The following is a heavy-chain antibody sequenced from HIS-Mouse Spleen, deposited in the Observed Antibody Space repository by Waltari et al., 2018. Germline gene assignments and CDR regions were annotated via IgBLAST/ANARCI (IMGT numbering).Heavy chain of an antibody. CDR3: ARRRSYFDY. CDR2: ISYDGSNK. V-gene: IGHV3-30-3*01. J-gene: IGHJ4*02. CDR1: GFTFSSYA. Sequence: QVQLVESGGGVVQPGRSLRLSCAASGFTFSSYAMHWVRQAPGKGLGWGAVISYDGSNKYYADSVKGRFTISRDNSKNTLYLQMNSLRAEDTAVYYCARRRSYFDYWGQGTLVTVSS.